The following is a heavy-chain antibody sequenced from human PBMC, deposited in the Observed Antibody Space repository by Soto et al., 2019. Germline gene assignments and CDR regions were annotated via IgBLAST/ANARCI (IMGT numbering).Heavy chain of an antibody. J-gene: IGHJ4*02. Sequence: WASVKVSCKASGGTFSSYAISWVRQAPGQGLEWMGGIIPIFGTANYAQKFQGRVTITADESTSTAYMELSSLRSEDTAVYYCARGSLLWDSSGYYYGWGQATLVTVSS. CDR1: GGTFSSYA. CDR2: IIPIFGTA. D-gene: IGHD3-22*01. V-gene: IGHV1-69*13. CDR3: ARGSLLWDSSGYYYG.